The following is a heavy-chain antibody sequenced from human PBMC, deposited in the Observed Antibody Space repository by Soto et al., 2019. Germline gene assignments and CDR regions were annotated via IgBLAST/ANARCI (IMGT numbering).Heavy chain of an antibody. D-gene: IGHD4-17*01. J-gene: IGHJ6*03. Sequence: GSGPTLVNPTQTLALTCPFSGFSLSTTGVAVGWIRQPPGKALEWLALFYWDDDKRYSPSLKSRLTIMKDTSKNQVVLIMTNMDPVDTATYYCAHTTRLATVASGVHYYYMDVWGKGTTVTVSS. CDR1: GFSLSTTGVA. CDR3: AHTTRLATVASGVHYYYMDV. V-gene: IGHV2-5*02. CDR2: FYWDDDK.